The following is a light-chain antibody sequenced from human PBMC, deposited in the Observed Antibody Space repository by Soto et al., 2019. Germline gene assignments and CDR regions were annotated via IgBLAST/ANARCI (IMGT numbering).Light chain of an antibody. V-gene: IGLV1-44*01. Sequence: QSVLTQPPSASGTPGQRVTISCSGSSSNIESNPVIWYQQLPGTAPKLLIYDDTQRPSGVPDRSSGSKSGTSASLAISGLQSEDEAAHCCAAGDDSLRGVVFGGGTKLPV. CDR3: AAGDDSLRGVV. CDR2: DDT. J-gene: IGLJ2*01. CDR1: SSNIESNP.